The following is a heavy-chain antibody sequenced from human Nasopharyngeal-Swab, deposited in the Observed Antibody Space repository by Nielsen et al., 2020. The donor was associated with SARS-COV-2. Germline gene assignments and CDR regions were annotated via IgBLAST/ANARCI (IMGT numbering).Heavy chain of an antibody. CDR2: INPSGGST. J-gene: IGHJ4*02. V-gene: IGHV1-46*01. D-gene: IGHD3-22*01. CDR1: GYTFTSYY. Sequence: ASVKVSYKASGYTFTSYYMHWVRQAPGQGLEWMGIINPSGGSTTYAQEFQGRVIMTRDTSTSTVYMELSSLRSEDTAVYYCARDSSTYYYDSSGYFDYWGQGTLVTVSS. CDR3: ARDSSTYYYDSSGYFDY.